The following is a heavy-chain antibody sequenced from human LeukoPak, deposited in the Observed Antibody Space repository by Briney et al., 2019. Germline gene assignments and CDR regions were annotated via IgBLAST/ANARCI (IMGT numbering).Heavy chain of an antibody. J-gene: IGHJ4*02. V-gene: IGHV1-8*01. CDR3: ARGGYDSSGYHLSQFDY. CDR2: MNPNSGNT. CDR1: GYTFTSYD. D-gene: IGHD3-22*01. Sequence: GASVKVSCKASGYTFTSYDINWVRQATGQGLEWMGWMNPNSGNTGYAQKFQGRVTMTRNTSISTAYMELSSLRSEDTAVYYCARGGYDSSGYHLSQFDYWGQGTLVTVSS.